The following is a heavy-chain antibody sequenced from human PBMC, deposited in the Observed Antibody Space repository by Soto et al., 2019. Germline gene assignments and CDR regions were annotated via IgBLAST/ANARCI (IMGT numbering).Heavy chain of an antibody. V-gene: IGHV1-2*04. J-gene: IGHJ6*02. CDR3: ARSPPGGSYCYGMDV. Sequence: ASVKVSCKASGYTFTGYYMHWVRQAPGQGLEWMGWINPNSGGTNYAQKFQGWVTMTRDTSISTAYMELSRLRSDDTAVYYCARSPPGGSYCYGMDVWGQGTTVTVSS. CDR2: INPNSGGT. CDR1: GYTFTGYY. D-gene: IGHD1-26*01.